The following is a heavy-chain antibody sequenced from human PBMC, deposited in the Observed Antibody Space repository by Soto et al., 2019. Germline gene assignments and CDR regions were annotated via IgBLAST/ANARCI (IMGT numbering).Heavy chain of an antibody. CDR2: ISGGGGTT. J-gene: IGHJ5*02. CDR3: AKRMSWNRGDTSGYES. CDR1: GFTFSSYA. Sequence: EVQLLESGGGLVQPGGSLRLSCAASGFTFSSYAMSWVRQAPGKGLEWVSAISGGGGTTYYADSVKGRFTISRDNSTSTPYLQRKSLRAEDTAVYYCAKRMSWNRGDTSGYESWGQGTLVTVSS. V-gene: IGHV3-23*01. D-gene: IGHD5-18*01.